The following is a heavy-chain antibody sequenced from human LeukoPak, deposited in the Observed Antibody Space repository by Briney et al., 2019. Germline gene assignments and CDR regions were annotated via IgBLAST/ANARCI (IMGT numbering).Heavy chain of an antibody. CDR2: ICSGGST. V-gene: IGHV3-53*01. CDR3: ARDIYCDSTNCYTGSFDH. Sequence: GGCLRLSCAASGFTVSSNYMSWVRQAPGKGLEWVSVICSGGSTYYADSVKGRFTVSRDNSKNTVYLQMNSLRAEDTAVYYCARDIYCDSTNCYTGSFDHWGQGTLVTVSS. J-gene: IGHJ4*02. D-gene: IGHD2-2*02. CDR1: GFTVSSNY.